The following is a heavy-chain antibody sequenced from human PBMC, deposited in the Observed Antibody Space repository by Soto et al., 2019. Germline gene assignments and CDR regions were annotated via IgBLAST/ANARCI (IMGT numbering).Heavy chain of an antibody. Sequence: QPGGSLRLSCATSGFTFSSYVMHWVRQTPDKGLEWVAAISRDGNNKYYGDSVRGRFTVSRDNSKNTVYLQMDSLRAEDRAVYYCARDGDPWGQGTLVTVSS. CDR3: ARDGDP. V-gene: IGHV3-30-3*01. CDR1: GFTFSSYV. J-gene: IGHJ5*02. CDR2: ISRDGNNK.